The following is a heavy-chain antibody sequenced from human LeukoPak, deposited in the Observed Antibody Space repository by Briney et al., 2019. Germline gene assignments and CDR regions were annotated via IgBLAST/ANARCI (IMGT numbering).Heavy chain of an antibody. Sequence: SETLSLTCTVSGGSISSGGYYWSWIRQHPGKGLEWIGYIYYSGSTNYNPSLKSRVTISVDTSKNQFSLKLSSVTAADTAVYYCARESSSSWKLFDYWGQGTLVTVSS. CDR1: GGSISSGGYY. V-gene: IGHV4-31*03. J-gene: IGHJ4*02. CDR3: ARESSSSWKLFDY. D-gene: IGHD6-13*01. CDR2: IYYSGST.